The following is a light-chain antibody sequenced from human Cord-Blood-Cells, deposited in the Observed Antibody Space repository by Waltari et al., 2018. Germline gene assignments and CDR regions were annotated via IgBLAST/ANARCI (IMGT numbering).Light chain of an antibody. J-gene: IGLJ3*02. V-gene: IGLV3-21*03. CDR2: DDS. Sequence: SYVLTQPPSVSVAPGKTARITCGGNKIGSKTVHWYQQKPGQAPVLVVYDDSDRPSGIPERFSGSNSGNTATLTISRVEAGDEADYYCQAWDSSSDHWVFGGGTKLTVL. CDR1: KIGSKT. CDR3: QAWDSSSDHWV.